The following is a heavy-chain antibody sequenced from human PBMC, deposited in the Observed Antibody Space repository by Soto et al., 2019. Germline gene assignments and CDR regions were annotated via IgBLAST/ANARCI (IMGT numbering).Heavy chain of an antibody. J-gene: IGHJ6*03. V-gene: IGHV3-49*03. D-gene: IGHD1-1*01. CDR3: IMVRGFATNYYYYMDV. Sequence: GGSLRLSCTASGFTFGDYAMSWFRQAPGKGLEWVGFIRSKAYGGTTEYAASVKGRFTISRDDSKSIAYLQMNSLKTEDTAVYYCIMVRGFATNYYYYMDVWGKGTTVTVSS. CDR2: IRSKAYGGTT. CDR1: GFTFGDYA.